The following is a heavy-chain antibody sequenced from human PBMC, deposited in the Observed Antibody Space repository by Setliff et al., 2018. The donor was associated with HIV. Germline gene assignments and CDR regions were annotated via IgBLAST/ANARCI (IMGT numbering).Heavy chain of an antibody. D-gene: IGHD1-26*01. Sequence: ASVKVSCKASGYTFSNYGITWVRQAPGQGLEWMGWITSYNGNTNYAKKFKGRVTMTTDTSTSIAYMELKSLRSEDTAVYYCARDHHSGRGSNFPWYSDLWGRGTRGTVSS. J-gene: IGHJ2*01. CDR3: ARDHHSGRGSNFPWYSDL. CDR1: GYTFSNYG. V-gene: IGHV1-18*01. CDR2: ITSYNGNT.